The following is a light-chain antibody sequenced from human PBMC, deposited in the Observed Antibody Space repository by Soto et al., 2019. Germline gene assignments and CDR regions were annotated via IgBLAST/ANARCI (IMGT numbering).Light chain of an antibody. CDR3: QQSYSTPLT. J-gene: IGKJ4*01. Sequence: DIQMTQSPSSLSASVGDRVTITCRASQSISTYLNWYQQKPGKAPKLLIFGASSVQSGVPSRFSGSGSGTDFTLTIRSMQTEDFANYYCQQSYSTPLTFGGGTKVDIK. CDR2: GAS. CDR1: QSISTY. V-gene: IGKV1-39*01.